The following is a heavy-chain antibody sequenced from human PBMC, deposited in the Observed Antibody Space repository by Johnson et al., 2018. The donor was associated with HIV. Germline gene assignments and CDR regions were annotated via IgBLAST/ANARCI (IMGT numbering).Heavy chain of an antibody. V-gene: IGHV3-66*01. D-gene: IGHD6-25*01. Sequence: VQLVESGGALVQPGGSLRLSCGASGFSVSNNYMSWVRQAPGKGLEWVSVIYSGGNTYYADSVRGRFTISRDNSKNTLYLQMDNLRVEDTAIYYCARDGESQRLPLGDAFDVWGQGTLVTVSS. CDR1: GFSVSNNY. CDR3: ARDGESQRLPLGDAFDV. J-gene: IGHJ3*01. CDR2: IYSGGNT.